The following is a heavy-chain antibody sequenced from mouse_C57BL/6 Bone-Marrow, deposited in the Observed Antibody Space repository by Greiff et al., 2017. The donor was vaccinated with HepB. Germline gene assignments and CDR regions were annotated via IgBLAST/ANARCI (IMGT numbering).Heavy chain of an antibody. Sequence: VQLQQSGAELVKPGASVKLSCTASGFNIKDYYMHWVKQRTEQGLEWIGRIDPEDGETKYAPNFQGKATITADTSSNTAYLQLSSLTSEDTAVYYCARHYGSRVFYAMDYWGQGTSVTVSS. J-gene: IGHJ4*01. CDR3: ARHYGSRVFYAMDY. CDR2: IDPEDGET. D-gene: IGHD1-1*01. CDR1: GFNIKDYY. V-gene: IGHV14-2*01.